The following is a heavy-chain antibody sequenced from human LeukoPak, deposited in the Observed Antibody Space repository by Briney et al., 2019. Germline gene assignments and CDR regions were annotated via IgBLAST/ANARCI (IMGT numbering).Heavy chain of an antibody. Sequence: GRSLRLSCAASGFTFSSYGMHWVRQAPGKGLEWVAVIWYDGSNKYYADSVKGRFTISRDNSKNTLYLQMNSLRAEDTSVYYCARDRDYYDSSVYYYGYFDYWGQGPLVTVSS. D-gene: IGHD3-22*01. CDR2: IWYDGSNK. J-gene: IGHJ4*02. V-gene: IGHV3-33*01. CDR1: GFTFSSYG. CDR3: ARDRDYYDSSVYYYGYFDY.